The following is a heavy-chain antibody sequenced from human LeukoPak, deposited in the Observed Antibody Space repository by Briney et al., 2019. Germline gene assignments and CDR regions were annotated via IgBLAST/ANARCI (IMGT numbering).Heavy chain of an antibody. CDR3: ARVKDLDIVVVPAAMGGWFDP. CDR1: GGTFSSYA. CDR2: IIPIFGTA. V-gene: IGHV1-69*13. Sequence: ASVKVSCKASGGTFSSYAISWVRQAPGQGLEWMGGIIPIFGTANYAQKFQGRVTITADESTSTAYMELSSLRSEDTAVYYCARVKDLDIVVVPAAMGGWFDPWGQGTLVTVSS. D-gene: IGHD2-2*01. J-gene: IGHJ5*02.